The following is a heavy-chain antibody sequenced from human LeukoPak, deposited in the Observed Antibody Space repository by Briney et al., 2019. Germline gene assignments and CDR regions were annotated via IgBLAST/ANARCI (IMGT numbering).Heavy chain of an antibody. CDR3: ARDVRDIVATISDYYFDY. D-gene: IGHD5-12*01. J-gene: IGHJ4*02. V-gene: IGHV3-11*04. Sequence: GGSLRLSCAASGFTFSDYYMSWLRQAPGKGLEWVSYISSSGSTIYYADSVKGRFTISRDNAKNSLYLQMNSLRAEDTAVYYCARDVRDIVATISDYYFDYWGQGTLVTVSS. CDR2: ISSSGSTI. CDR1: GFTFSDYY.